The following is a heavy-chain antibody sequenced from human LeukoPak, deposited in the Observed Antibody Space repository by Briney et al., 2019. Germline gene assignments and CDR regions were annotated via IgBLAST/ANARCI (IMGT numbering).Heavy chain of an antibody. D-gene: IGHD5-18*01. J-gene: IGHJ4*02. CDR3: ARDGGGYSYGLVDY. Sequence: GASVKVSCKASGYTFTSYGISWVRQAPGQGLEWMGWISGYNGNTNYVQKFQGRVTMTTDTSTSTAYMELRSLRSDDTAVYYCARDGGGYSYGLVDYWGQGTLVTVSS. CDR1: GYTFTSYG. CDR2: ISGYNGNT. V-gene: IGHV1-18*01.